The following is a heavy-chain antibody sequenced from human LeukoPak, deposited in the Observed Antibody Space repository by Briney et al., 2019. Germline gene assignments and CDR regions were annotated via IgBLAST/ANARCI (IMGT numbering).Heavy chain of an antibody. D-gene: IGHD6-13*01. J-gene: IGHJ4*02. CDR1: GGTFSSYA. Sequence: SVKVSCKASGGTFSSYAISWVRQAPGQGLEWMGLINPNDGSVAYAHRFQGRVTMTRDTSTSIAYMDLSSLRSEDTAMYYCAKAPRNSSTMLDYWGQGTLLTVSS. CDR2: INPNDGSV. CDR3: AKAPRNSSTMLDY. V-gene: IGHV1-69*04.